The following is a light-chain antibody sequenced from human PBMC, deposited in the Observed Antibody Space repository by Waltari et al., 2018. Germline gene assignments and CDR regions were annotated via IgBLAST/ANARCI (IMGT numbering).Light chain of an antibody. CDR2: EDN. J-gene: IGLJ2*01. CDR3: QSYDSSVV. V-gene: IGLV6-57*01. CDR1: SGSIASTS. Sequence: NFMLTQPHSVSESTGKTVTISCPRSSGSIASTSVQWYQQRPGSSPTTVIYEDNQRPSGVPYRFSGSIDSSSNSASLTISGLKTEDEADYYCQSYDSSVVFGGGTKLTVL.